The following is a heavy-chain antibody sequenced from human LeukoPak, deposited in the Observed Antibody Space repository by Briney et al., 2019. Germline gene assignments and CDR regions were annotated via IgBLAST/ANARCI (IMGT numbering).Heavy chain of an antibody. V-gene: IGHV1-69*05. J-gene: IGHJ4*02. Sequence: SVKVSCKASGCTFSSYAISWVGQAPAQGLEWMGVIIPIFGTANYPQKFHGRVTITTDESPSTAYMALNSLSSEDTAVYLFARSYSRGEKTYYFDYWGQGTLVTVSS. CDR1: GCTFSSYA. CDR2: IIPIFGTA. CDR3: ARSYSRGEKTYYFDY. D-gene: IGHD6-19*01.